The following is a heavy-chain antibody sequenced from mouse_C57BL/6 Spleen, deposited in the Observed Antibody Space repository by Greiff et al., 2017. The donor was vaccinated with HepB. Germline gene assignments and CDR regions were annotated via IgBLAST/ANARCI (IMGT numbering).Heavy chain of an antibody. J-gene: IGHJ3*01. D-gene: IGHD2-3*01. Sequence: EVKLVESGEGLVKPGGSLKLSCAASGFTFSSYAMSWVSQTPEKRLEWVAYISSGGDYIYYADTVKGRFTISRDNARNTLYLQMSSLKSDDTAMYYCTRDAGYYVIAYWGQGTLVTVSA. CDR3: TRDAGYYVIAY. CDR1: GFTFSSYA. CDR2: ISSGGDYI. V-gene: IGHV5-9-1*02.